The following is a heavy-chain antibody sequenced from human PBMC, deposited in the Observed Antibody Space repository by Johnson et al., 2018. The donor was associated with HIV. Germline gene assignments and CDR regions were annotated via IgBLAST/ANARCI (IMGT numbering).Heavy chain of an antibody. Sequence: VQLVESVGGVVRPGGSLRLSCAASGFTFDDYGMSWVRQAPGKGLEWISGINWNGDSPGYADSVKGRFTISRDNSKNTLYLQMNSLRAEDTAVYYCARDSTAGPDKGLDYVGAFDIWGQGTMVTVSS. V-gene: IGHV3-20*04. CDR3: ARDSTAGPDKGLDYVGAFDI. J-gene: IGHJ3*02. CDR2: INWNGDSP. CDR1: GFTFDDYG. D-gene: IGHD4-17*01.